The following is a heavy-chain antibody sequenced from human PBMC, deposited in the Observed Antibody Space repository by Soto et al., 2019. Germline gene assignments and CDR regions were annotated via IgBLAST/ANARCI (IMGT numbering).Heavy chain of an antibody. CDR2: INPYNGNT. D-gene: IGHD3-16*01. J-gene: IGHJ4*02. Sequence: QVQLVQSGDEVKKPGASVKGSCKASDYTFTSYGISWVRQAPGQGIEWMGWINPYNGNTNYAQKLQGRVTTTTDTSTTTAYMELRSLRSDDTSVYYCARDWFGIDYWGQGTLVTVSS. V-gene: IGHV1-18*01. CDR1: DYTFTSYG. CDR3: ARDWFGIDY.